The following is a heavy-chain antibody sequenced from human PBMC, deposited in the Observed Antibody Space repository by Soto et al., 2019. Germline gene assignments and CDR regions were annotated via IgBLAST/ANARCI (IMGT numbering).Heavy chain of an antibody. D-gene: IGHD6-13*01. J-gene: IGHJ4*02. Sequence: QLQLQESGPGLVKPSETLSLTCTVSGGSISSSSYYWGWIRQPPGKGLEWIGSIYYSGGTYYNPSLKSRVTISVDTSKNQFSLKLSSVTAADTAVYYCARLSSSWPLLGFDYWGQGTLVTVSS. CDR2: IYYSGGT. CDR1: GGSISSSSYY. CDR3: ARLSSSWPLLGFDY. V-gene: IGHV4-39*01.